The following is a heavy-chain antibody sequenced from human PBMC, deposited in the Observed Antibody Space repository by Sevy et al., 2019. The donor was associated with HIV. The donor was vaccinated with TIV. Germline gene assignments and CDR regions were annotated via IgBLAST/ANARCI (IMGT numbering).Heavy chain of an antibody. CDR3: VRAIGAAGSY. D-gene: IGHD6-13*01. Sequence: GGSLRLSCEASGFTFSSYWMSWVRQAPGKGLEWVANIKEDGSVKQYVESVKGRFTISRDNAKNSVYLQMNSLRAEDAALYYCVRAIGAAGSYWGLGTLVTVSS. CDR2: IKEDGSVK. J-gene: IGHJ4*02. CDR1: GFTFSSYW. V-gene: IGHV3-7*01.